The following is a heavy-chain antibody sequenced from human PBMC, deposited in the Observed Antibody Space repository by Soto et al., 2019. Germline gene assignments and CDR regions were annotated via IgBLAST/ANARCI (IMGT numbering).Heavy chain of an antibody. V-gene: IGHV1-2*04. CDR3: ARSQLGYCIGVSCSPRARYSMDV. D-gene: IGHD2-15*01. CDR2: INPNSGGT. J-gene: IGHJ6*02. CDR1: GYTFTGYY. Sequence: GASVKVSCKASGYTFTGYYIQWVRQAPGQGLGWMGWINPNSGGTNYAQKFQGWVTMTRDTSISTAYMELSRLRSDDTAVYYCARSQLGYCIGVSCSPRARYSMDVWCPGTTVTVSS.